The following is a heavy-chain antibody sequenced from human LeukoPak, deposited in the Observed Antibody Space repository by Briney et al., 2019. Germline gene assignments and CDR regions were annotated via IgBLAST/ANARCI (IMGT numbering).Heavy chain of an antibody. D-gene: IGHD3-16*02. Sequence: ASVKVSCKASGYTFTGYYMHWVRQAPGQGLEWMGWINPNSGGTNYAQKFQGRVTMTRDTSVSTAYKELSRLRSDDTAVYYCARAPSIRVITNFDYWGQGTLVTVSS. V-gene: IGHV1-2*02. CDR3: ARAPSIRVITNFDY. J-gene: IGHJ4*02. CDR2: INPNSGGT. CDR1: GYTFTGYY.